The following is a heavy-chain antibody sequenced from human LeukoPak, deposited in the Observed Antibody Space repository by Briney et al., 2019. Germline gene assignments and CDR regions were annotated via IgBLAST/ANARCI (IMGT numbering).Heavy chain of an antibody. Sequence: GGSLRLSCVGSGFKFRAFTMHWVRQAPGKGLVWVSRINSDGSSTSYADSVKGRFTISRDNAKNTLYLQMNSLRAEDTAVYYCAKDRSNAFFDYWGQGTLVTVSS. CDR2: INSDGSST. CDR1: GFKFRAFT. J-gene: IGHJ4*02. CDR3: AKDRSNAFFDY. D-gene: IGHD4-11*01. V-gene: IGHV3-74*01.